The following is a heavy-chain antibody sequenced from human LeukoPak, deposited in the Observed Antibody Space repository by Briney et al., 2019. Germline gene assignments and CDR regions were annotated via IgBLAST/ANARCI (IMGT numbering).Heavy chain of an antibody. CDR1: GGSISSGDYY. J-gene: IGHJ4*02. D-gene: IGHD6-13*01. V-gene: IGHV4-30-4*08. Sequence: PSETLSLTCTVSGGSISSGDYYWSWIRQPPGKGLEWIGYIYYSGSTYYNPSLKRRVTISVDTSKNQFSLKLSSVTAADTAVYYCARASRIAAAGNFDYWGQGTLVTVSS. CDR2: IYYSGST. CDR3: ARASRIAAAGNFDY.